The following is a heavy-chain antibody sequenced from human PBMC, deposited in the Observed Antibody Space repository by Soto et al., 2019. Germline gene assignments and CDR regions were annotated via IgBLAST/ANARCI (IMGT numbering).Heavy chain of an antibody. D-gene: IGHD3-22*01. Sequence: VASVKVSCKASGYTFTSYGISWVRQAPGQGLEWMGWISAYNGNTNYAQKLQGRVTMTTDTSTSTAYMELRSLRSDDTAVYYCARDRPITMIVVVTPIDIWGQGTMVTVSS. CDR3: ARDRPITMIVVVTPIDI. J-gene: IGHJ3*02. CDR1: GYTFTSYG. V-gene: IGHV1-18*04. CDR2: ISAYNGNT.